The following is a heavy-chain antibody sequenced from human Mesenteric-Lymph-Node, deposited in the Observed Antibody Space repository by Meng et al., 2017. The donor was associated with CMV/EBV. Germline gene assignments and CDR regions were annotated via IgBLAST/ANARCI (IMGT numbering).Heavy chain of an antibody. CDR2: IYYRGNT. Sequence: VAGGSINSGGDYWSWIRQHPGKGLEWIGHIYYRGNTYYNPSLKSRLSISLDTSKSQFSLRLSSVTAADTAMYYCARVLIFGNHVGFDYWGQGTLVPSPQ. V-gene: IGHV4-31*02. CDR1: GGSINSGGDY. J-gene: IGHJ4*02. CDR3: ARVLIFGNHVGFDY. D-gene: IGHD3-10*02.